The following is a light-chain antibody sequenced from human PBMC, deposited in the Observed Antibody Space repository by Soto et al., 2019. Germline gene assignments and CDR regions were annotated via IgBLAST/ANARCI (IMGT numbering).Light chain of an antibody. Sequence: IVGTESPATRSVSPGERVTLSCRASQSVSSRSAWYQQRPDQAPRLLFYGASSRATGIPDRFSGSGSGTDFTLTISRLEPEDFAVYYCQQYGSSPWTFAQRTKVAIK. CDR3: QQYGSSPWT. V-gene: IGKV3-20*01. CDR2: GAS. J-gene: IGKJ1*01. CDR1: QSVSSRS.